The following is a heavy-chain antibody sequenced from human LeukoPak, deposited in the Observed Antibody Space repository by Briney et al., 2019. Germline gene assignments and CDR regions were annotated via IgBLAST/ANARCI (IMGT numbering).Heavy chain of an antibody. J-gene: IGHJ4*02. Sequence: PSQTLSLTCTVSGGSISSGSYYWSWIRQPAGKGLEWIGRIYTSGSTNYSPSLKSRVTISVDTSKNQFSLKLSSVTAADTAVYYCARSRMVRGDSYFDYWGQGTLVTVSS. CDR1: GGSISSGSYY. D-gene: IGHD3-10*01. V-gene: IGHV4-61*02. CDR2: IYTSGST. CDR3: ARSRMVRGDSYFDY.